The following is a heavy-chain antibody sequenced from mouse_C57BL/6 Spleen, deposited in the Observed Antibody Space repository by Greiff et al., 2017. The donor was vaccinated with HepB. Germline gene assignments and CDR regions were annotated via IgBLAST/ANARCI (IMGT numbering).Heavy chain of an antibody. D-gene: IGHD2-4*01. CDR1: GYAFSSSW. Sequence: QVHVKQSGPELVKPGASVKISCKASGYAFSSSWMNWVKQRPGKGLEWIGRIYPGDGDTNYNGKFKGKATLTADKSSSTAYMQLSSLTSEDSAVYFCARETIYYDYDGAYWGQGTLVTVSA. CDR2: IYPGDGDT. CDR3: ARETIYYDYDGAY. V-gene: IGHV1-82*01. J-gene: IGHJ3*01.